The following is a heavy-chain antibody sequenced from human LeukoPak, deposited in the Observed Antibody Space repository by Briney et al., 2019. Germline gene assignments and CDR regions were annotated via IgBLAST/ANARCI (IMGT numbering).Heavy chain of an antibody. CDR2: IWYDGSNK. CDR1: GFSVSNNY. V-gene: IGHV3-33*08. Sequence: GSLRLSCAASGFSVSNNYMSWVRQAPGKGLEWVAVIWYDGSNKYYADSVKGRFTISRDNSKNTLYLQMNSLRAEDTAVYYCARDSEQSSHGWFALFDYWGQGTLVTVSS. D-gene: IGHD3-10*01. J-gene: IGHJ4*02. CDR3: ARDSEQSSHGWFALFDY.